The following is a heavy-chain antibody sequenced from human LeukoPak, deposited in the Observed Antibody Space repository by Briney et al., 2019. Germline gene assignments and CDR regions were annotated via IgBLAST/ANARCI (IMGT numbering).Heavy chain of an antibody. V-gene: IGHV3-23*01. CDR1: GFTFSSYA. D-gene: IGHD3-10*01. CDR3: AKLGQRYYGSGSYEPDFDY. J-gene: IGHJ4*02. Sequence: GGSLRLSCAASGFTFSSYAMSWVRQAPGKGLEWVSAISGSGGSTYYADSVKGRFTISRDNSKNTLYLQMNSLRAEDTAVYYCAKLGQRYYGSGSYEPDFDYWGQGTLVTVSS. CDR2: ISGSGGST.